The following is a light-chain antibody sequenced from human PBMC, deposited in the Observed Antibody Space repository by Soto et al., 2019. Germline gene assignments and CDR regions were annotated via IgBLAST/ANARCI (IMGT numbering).Light chain of an antibody. V-gene: IGKV3-15*01. J-gene: IGKJ1*01. CDR1: QSVSSN. Sequence: EIVMTQSPVTLSVSPGERATLSCRASQSVSSNLAWYQQKPGQAPGLLIYGASTRATGIPARFSGSGSGTEFTLTISSLQSEDFAVYYCHQYNNWPPWTFGQGTKVEIK. CDR3: HQYNNWPPWT. CDR2: GAS.